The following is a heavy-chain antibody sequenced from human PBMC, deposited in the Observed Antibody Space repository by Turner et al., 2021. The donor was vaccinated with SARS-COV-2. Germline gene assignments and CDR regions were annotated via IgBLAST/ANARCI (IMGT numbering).Heavy chain of an antibody. J-gene: IGHJ6*03. CDR1: GFTFSSYG. CDR2: IWYDGSNK. D-gene: IGHD3-10*01. Sequence: QVQLVESGGGVVQPGRSLRPSCAASGFTFSSYGMHWVRQAPGKGLEWLAVIWYDGSNKYYADSVKGRFTIARVNSKNALYLQMSSLRAEDTAVYYCARARYGSGSFLGYYMDVWGKGTTVTVSS. CDR3: ARARYGSGSFLGYYMDV. V-gene: IGHV3-33*01.